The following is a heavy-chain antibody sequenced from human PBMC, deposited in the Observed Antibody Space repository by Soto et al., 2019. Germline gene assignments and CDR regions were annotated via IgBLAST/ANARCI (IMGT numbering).Heavy chain of an antibody. J-gene: IGHJ3*02. V-gene: IGHV1-58*01. CDR1: GFTFTSSA. Sequence: QMQLVQSGPEVKKPGNSVNVSSKASGFTFTSSAVQWVRQARGQRLEWIGWIVVGSGNTNYAQKFQERVTITRDMSTSTAYMELSSLRSEDTAVYYCAAETTVTTGDDAFDIWGQGTMVTVSS. CDR3: AAETTVTTGDDAFDI. CDR2: IVVGSGNT. D-gene: IGHD4-17*01.